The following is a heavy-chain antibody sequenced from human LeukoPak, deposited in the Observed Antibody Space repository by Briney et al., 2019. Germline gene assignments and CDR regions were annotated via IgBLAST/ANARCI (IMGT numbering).Heavy chain of an antibody. Sequence: ASVKVSCKASGFTFTSNYIHWVRQAPGQGLEWMGWINPNSGGTHYAQKFQGWVTMTSDTSITKTSVTSLSTGYLEVNSLKSDDTAVYDCAGRLGRRLLPFDYWGQGTLVTVSS. J-gene: IGHJ4*02. CDR3: AGRLGRRLLPFDY. V-gene: IGHV1-2*04. CDR1: GFTFTSNY. D-gene: IGHD1-1*01. CDR2: INPNSGGT.